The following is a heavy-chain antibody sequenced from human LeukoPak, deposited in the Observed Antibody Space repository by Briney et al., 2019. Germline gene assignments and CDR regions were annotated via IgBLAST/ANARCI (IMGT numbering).Heavy chain of an antibody. CDR3: ARRGMVRGVIIARTRGSFDP. D-gene: IGHD3-10*01. Sequence: HSETLSLTCTLSGGSISSALYHWGWIRQPPGKNLEWLGSVYYTGSTHNNPSLKSRVTISVDTSKNQFSLKLSSVTAADTAVYYCARRGMVRGVIIARTRGSFDPWGQGTLVTVSS. CDR1: GGSISSALYH. CDR2: VYYTGST. V-gene: IGHV4-39*07. J-gene: IGHJ5*02.